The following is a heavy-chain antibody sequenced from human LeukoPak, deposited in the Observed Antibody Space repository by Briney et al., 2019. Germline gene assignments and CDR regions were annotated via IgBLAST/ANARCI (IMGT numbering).Heavy chain of an antibody. CDR1: GYTFTAYY. CDR3: ARDQAVGPQRPYFDY. CDR2: IDPNSGGT. J-gene: IGHJ4*02. D-gene: IGHD6-19*01. Sequence: ASVKVSCKASGYTFTAYYIHWVRQAPGQGLEWMGRIDPNSGGTKYVQKFQGRVTMTRDTSISTAYMELSRLRSDDTAVYYCARDQAVGPQRPYFDYWGQGTLVTVSS. V-gene: IGHV1-2*06.